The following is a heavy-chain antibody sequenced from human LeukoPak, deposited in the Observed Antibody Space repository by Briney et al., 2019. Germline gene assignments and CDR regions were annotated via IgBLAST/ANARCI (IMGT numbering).Heavy chain of an antibody. CDR2: INKDGSEE. J-gene: IGHJ3*01. CDR1: GFTLNSYL. V-gene: IGHV3-7*01. CDR3: ARSNPNRNALDL. Sequence: PGGSLRLSCAAFGFTLNSYLMSWVRQAPGRGLEWVANINKDGSEENYLDSVKGRFTVSRDNAKNSLYLQMNSLRGEDTAVYYCARSNPNRNALDLWGQGTMVTISS. D-gene: IGHD1-14*01.